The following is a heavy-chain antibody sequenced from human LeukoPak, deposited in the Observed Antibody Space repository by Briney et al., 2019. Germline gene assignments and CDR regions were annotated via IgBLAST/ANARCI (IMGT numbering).Heavy chain of an antibody. V-gene: IGHV3-48*03. CDR2: ISSSGSTI. CDR3: ARSLRGYSYGQVWFDP. Sequence: PGGSLRLSCAASGFTFSSYEMNWVRQAPGKGLEWVSYISSSGSTIYYADSVKGRFTISRDNAKNSLYLQMNSLRAEDTAVYYCARSLRGYSYGQVWFDPWGQGTLVTVSS. CDR1: GFTFSSYE. J-gene: IGHJ5*02. D-gene: IGHD5-18*01.